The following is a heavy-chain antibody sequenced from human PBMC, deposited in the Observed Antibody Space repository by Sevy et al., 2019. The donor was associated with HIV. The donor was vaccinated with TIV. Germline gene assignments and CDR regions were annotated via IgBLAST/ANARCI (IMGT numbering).Heavy chain of an antibody. D-gene: IGHD3-3*01. Sequence: GGYLRLSCAASGFTVSTYNMNWVRQSPGKGLEWVSYISGGPSTIYYADSVRGRFTISRDNAKNSLYLQMNSLRDGDTAVYYCAIDGDFRRGYDYWGQGTLVTVSS. CDR1: GFTVSTYN. CDR2: ISGGPSTI. V-gene: IGHV3-48*02. J-gene: IGHJ4*02. CDR3: AIDGDFRRGYDY.